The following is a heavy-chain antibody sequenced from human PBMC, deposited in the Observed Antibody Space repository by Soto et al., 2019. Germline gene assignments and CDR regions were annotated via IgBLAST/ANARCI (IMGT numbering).Heavy chain of an antibody. CDR2: IWYDGSNK. CDR1: GFTISSYG. V-gene: IGHV3-33*01. CDR3: ARDSSWGFNRYSAYSEMDTLCKENNLTIASGM. J-gene: IGHJ6*01. D-gene: IGHD6-6*01. Sequence: GALRLSCAASGFTISSYGMHWVRQAPGKGLEWVAVIWYDGSNKYYADSVKGRFTISRDNSKNTLYLQMNSLRAEDTAVYYCARDSSWGFNRYSAYSEMDTLCKENNLTIASGM.